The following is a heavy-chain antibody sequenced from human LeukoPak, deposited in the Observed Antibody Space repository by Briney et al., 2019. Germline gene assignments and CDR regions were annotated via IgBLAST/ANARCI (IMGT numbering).Heavy chain of an antibody. J-gene: IGHJ4*02. CDR1: GFTFSSYA. V-gene: IGHV3-23*01. CDR3: AKGKTGRFLEWLLFDH. Sequence: AGSLRLSCVASGFTFSSYAMSWVRQAPGKGLEWVSTISGSGGNTYFADSVKGRFTISRDNSKNTLYLQMDSLRADDTAVYYCAKGKTGRFLEWLLFDHWGQETLVTVSS. D-gene: IGHD3-3*01. CDR2: ISGSGGNT.